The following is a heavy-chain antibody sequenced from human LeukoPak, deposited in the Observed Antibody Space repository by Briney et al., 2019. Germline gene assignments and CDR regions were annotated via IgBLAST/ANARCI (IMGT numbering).Heavy chain of an antibody. J-gene: IGHJ3*02. D-gene: IGHD3-22*01. CDR2: IYYSGST. V-gene: IGHV4-31*11. CDR1: GGSFSGYY. Sequence: PSETLSLTCAVYGGSFSGYYWSWIRQHPGKGLEWIGYIYYSGSTYYNPSLKSRVTISVDTSKNQFSLKLSSVTAADTAVYYCAKDSVVYYDSSGYPQNDAFDIWGQGTMVTVSS. CDR3: AKDSVVYYDSSGYPQNDAFDI.